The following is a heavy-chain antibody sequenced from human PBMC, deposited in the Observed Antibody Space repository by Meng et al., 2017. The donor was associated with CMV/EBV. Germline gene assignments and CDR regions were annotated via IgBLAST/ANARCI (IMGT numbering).Heavy chain of an antibody. D-gene: IGHD3-22*01. CDR2: IRSSNSYV. CDR3: ARVPYYDSSGYQTSFDF. V-gene: IGHV3-21*06. J-gene: IGHJ4*02. Sequence: GESLKISCAASGFTFSNFSMNWVRQAPGRGLEWVSSIRSSNSYVYYVDSVKGRFTISRDNAKNSLYLQMNSLRAEDTAVYYCARVPYYDSSGYQTSFDFWGQGTLVTVSS. CDR1: GFTFSNFS.